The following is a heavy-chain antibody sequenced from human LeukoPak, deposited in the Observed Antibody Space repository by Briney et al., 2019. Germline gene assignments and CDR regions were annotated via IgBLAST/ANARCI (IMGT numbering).Heavy chain of an antibody. V-gene: IGHV3-30*02. Sequence: GGSLRLSCAASGFTFNSYGMHWVRQAPGKGLEWVAFIRYDGSNKYYADSVKGRFTISRDNSKNTLYLQMNSLRAEDTAVYYCAKDVQPDYGDYVPDYYYYYMDVWGKGTTVTISS. J-gene: IGHJ6*03. CDR1: GFTFNSYG. D-gene: IGHD4-17*01. CDR2: IRYDGSNK. CDR3: AKDVQPDYGDYVPDYYYYYMDV.